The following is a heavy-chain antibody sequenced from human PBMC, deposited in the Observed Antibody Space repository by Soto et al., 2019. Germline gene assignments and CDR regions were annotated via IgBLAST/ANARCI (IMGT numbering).Heavy chain of an antibody. CDR3: ARGNWNYYYGFDV. J-gene: IGHJ6*02. V-gene: IGHV3-7*01. CDR2: IKPDGSEQ. CDR1: EFTFDKYY. Sequence: GGSLRLSCAASEFTFDKYYMTWVRQAPGKGPEWVANIKPDGSEQYYVDSVEGRFTISRDNANNSLYLQMNSLRAEDTAVYFCARGNWNYYYGFDVWGQGTAVTVSS. D-gene: IGHD1-20*01.